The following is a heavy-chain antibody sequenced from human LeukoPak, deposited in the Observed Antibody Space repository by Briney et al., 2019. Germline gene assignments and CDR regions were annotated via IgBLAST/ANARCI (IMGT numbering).Heavy chain of an antibody. CDR3: ARSGSYSPYFDY. J-gene: IGHJ4*02. CDR1: GFTFSSYS. Sequence: GGSLRLSCAASGFTFSSYSMNWVRQAPGKGLEWVSSISSSSSYIYYADSVTGRFTISRDNAKNSLYLQMNSLRAEDTAVYYCARSGSYSPYFDYWGQGTLVTVSS. D-gene: IGHD1-26*01. CDR2: ISSSSSYI. V-gene: IGHV3-21*01.